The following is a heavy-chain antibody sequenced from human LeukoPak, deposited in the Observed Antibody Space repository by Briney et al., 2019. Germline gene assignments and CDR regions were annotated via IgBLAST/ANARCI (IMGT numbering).Heavy chain of an antibody. V-gene: IGHV3-48*03. D-gene: IGHD1-26*01. Sequence: PGGSLRLSCAASGFTFSSYEMNWVRQAPGKGLEWVSYISSSGSTIYYADSVKGRFTISRDNAKNSLCLQMNSLRAEDTAVYYCAREGRGTTTSLDSSYFDYWGQGTLVTVSS. CDR2: ISSSGSTI. J-gene: IGHJ4*02. CDR3: AREGRGTTTSLDSSYFDY. CDR1: GFTFSSYE.